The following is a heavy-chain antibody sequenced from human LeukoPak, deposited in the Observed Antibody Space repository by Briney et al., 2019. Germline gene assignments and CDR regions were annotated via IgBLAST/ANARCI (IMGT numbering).Heavy chain of an antibody. CDR1: GGTFSSYA. CDR3: ARDYYSSGWHVDY. V-gene: IGHV1-69*13. D-gene: IGHD6-19*01. Sequence: SVKVSCKASGGTFSSYAISWVRQAPGQGLEWMGGIIPIFGTANYAQKFQGRVTITADESTSTAFMELSSLRSEDTAVYYCARDYYSSGWHVDYWGQGTLVTVSS. CDR2: IIPIFGTA. J-gene: IGHJ4*02.